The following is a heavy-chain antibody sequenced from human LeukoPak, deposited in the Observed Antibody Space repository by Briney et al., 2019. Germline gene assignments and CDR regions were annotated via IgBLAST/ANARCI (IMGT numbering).Heavy chain of an antibody. V-gene: IGHV4-39*01. CDR1: GGSISSSSYY. Sequence: SETLSLTCTVSGGSISSSSYYWGWIRQPPGKGLEWIGSIYYSGSTNYNPSLKSRVTISVDTSKNQFSLKLSSVTAADTAVYYCARHASGYSSGWTPFDYWGQGTLVTVSS. CDR3: ARHASGYSSGWTPFDY. CDR2: IYYSGST. D-gene: IGHD6-19*01. J-gene: IGHJ4*02.